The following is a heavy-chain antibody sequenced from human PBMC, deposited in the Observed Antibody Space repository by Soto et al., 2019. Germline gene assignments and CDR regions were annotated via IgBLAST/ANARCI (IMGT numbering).Heavy chain of an antibody. J-gene: IGHJ5*02. D-gene: IGHD3-9*01. CDR1: GFTFSSYW. Sequence: VQLVESGGGLVQPGGSLRLSCAASGFTFSSYWMSWVRQAPGKGLEWVANIKQDGSEKYYVDSVKGRFTISRDNAKNSLYLQMNSLRAEDTAVYYCARGYDILTGGYNWFDPWGQGTLVTVSS. V-gene: IGHV3-7*04. CDR3: ARGYDILTGGYNWFDP. CDR2: IKQDGSEK.